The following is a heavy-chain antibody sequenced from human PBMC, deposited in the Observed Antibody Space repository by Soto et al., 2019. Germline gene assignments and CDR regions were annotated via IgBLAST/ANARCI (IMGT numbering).Heavy chain of an antibody. CDR2: IYYSGST. Sequence: SETLSLTCTVSGGSISSYYWSWIRQPPGKGLEWIGYIYYSGSTNYNPSLKSRVTISVDTSKNQFSLKLSSVTAADTAVYYCARGQEDDVFFLGAFDIWGQGTMVTVSS. D-gene: IGHD3-16*01. CDR1: GGSISSYY. J-gene: IGHJ3*02. V-gene: IGHV4-59*01. CDR3: ARGQEDDVFFLGAFDI.